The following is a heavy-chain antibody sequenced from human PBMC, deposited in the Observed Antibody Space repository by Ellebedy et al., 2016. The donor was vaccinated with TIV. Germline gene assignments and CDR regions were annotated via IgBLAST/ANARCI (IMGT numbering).Heavy chain of an antibody. CDR1: GITFSSYS. D-gene: IGHD2-15*01. J-gene: IGHJ4*02. Sequence: GESLKISCAASGITFSSYSMHWVRQAPGKGLEWVSHISSSSNTIYYADSVKGRFAISRDNAKNSLYLQMNSLRAEDTAVYYCAREELRYGIGGSSYPLTNPPDYWGQGTLVTVSS. CDR3: AREELRYGIGGSSYPLTNPPDY. V-gene: IGHV3-48*01. CDR2: ISSSSNTI.